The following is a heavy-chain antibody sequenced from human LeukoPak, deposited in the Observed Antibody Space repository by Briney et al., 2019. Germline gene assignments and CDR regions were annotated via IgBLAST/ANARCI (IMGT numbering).Heavy chain of an antibody. J-gene: IGHJ4*02. V-gene: IGHV3-23*01. CDR2: ISSYRDNT. Sequence: GGSLRLSCAASGFNFNSYAMSWVRQAPGKGLEWVSGISSYRDNTYYADSVKGRFTISRDNSKNTLYLQMNSLRAEDTAVYYCAKRGVAVSQCFFDYWGQGTLVTVSS. CDR3: AKRGVAVSQCFFDY. D-gene: IGHD6-19*01. CDR1: GFNFNSYA.